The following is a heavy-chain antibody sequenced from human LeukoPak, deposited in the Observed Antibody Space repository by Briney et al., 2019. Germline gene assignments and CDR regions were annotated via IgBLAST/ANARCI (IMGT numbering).Heavy chain of an antibody. V-gene: IGHV3-23*01. CDR2: ISGSGDNT. CDR1: GFTFSDHY. D-gene: IGHD2-15*01. Sequence: GGSLRLSCAASGFTFSDHYMDWVRQAPGKGLEWVSGISGSGDNTNYADSVKGRFTISRDNSKNTLSLQMSSLRVEDTAVYYCARDRSCTGGSCYMDVWGRGTTVIVSS. J-gene: IGHJ6*03. CDR3: ARDRSCTGGSCYMDV.